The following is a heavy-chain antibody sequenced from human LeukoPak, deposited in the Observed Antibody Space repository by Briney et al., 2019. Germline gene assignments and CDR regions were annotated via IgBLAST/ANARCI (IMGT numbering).Heavy chain of an antibody. Sequence: ASVKVSCKAFGYTFTSCDINWVRQATGQGLEWMGWKNPNSGNTGYAQKFQGRVTMTRNTSISTAYMELSSLRSEDTAVYYCARGLGGSHGYWGQGTLVTVTS. D-gene: IGHD2-15*01. J-gene: IGHJ4*02. V-gene: IGHV1-8*01. CDR2: KNPNSGNT. CDR1: GYTFTSCD. CDR3: ARGLGGSHGY.